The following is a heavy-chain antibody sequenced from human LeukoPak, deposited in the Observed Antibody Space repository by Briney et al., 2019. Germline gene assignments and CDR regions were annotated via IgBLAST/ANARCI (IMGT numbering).Heavy chain of an antibody. V-gene: IGHV4-39*01. CDR1: GGSISSSSYY. J-gene: IGHJ4*02. Sequence: SETLSLTCTVSGGSISSSSYYWGWIRQPPGKGLEWIGSIYYSGSTYYNPSLKSRVTISVDSSKNQFSLQLSSVTAADTAVYYCARHSLVTYGFDHWGQGTLVTVSS. CDR2: IYYSGST. CDR3: ARHSLVTYGFDH. D-gene: IGHD3-16*02.